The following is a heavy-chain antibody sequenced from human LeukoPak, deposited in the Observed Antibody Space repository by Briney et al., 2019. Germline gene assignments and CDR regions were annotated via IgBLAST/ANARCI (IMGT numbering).Heavy chain of an antibody. V-gene: IGHV3-30*03. J-gene: IGHJ6*02. CDR1: GFTFSSYG. Sequence: PGGSLRLSCAASGFTFSSYGMHWVRQAPGKGLEWVAVISYDGSNKYYADSVKGRFTISRDNSKNTLYLQMNSLRAEDTAVYYCARDEWELPPGGYYYYGMDVWGQGTTVTVSS. D-gene: IGHD1-26*01. CDR3: ARDEWELPPGGYYYYGMDV. CDR2: ISYDGSNK.